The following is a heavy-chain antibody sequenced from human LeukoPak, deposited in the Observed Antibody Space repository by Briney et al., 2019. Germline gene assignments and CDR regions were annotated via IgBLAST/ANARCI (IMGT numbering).Heavy chain of an antibody. Sequence: GGSLRLSCAASGFTFSSYAMSWVRQAPGKGLEWVSAISGSGGSTYYADSVKGRFTISRDNSKNTLYLQMNSLGPEDTAVYYWARDSGGGTGWYFDLWGRGTLVTASS. V-gene: IGHV3-23*01. D-gene: IGHD3-10*01. CDR2: ISGSGGST. J-gene: IGHJ2*01. CDR1: GFTFSSYA. CDR3: ARDSGGGTGWYFDL.